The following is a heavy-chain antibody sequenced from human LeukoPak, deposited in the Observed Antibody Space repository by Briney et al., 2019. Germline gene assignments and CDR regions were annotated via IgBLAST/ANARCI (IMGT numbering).Heavy chain of an antibody. D-gene: IGHD2/OR15-2a*01. J-gene: IGHJ6*03. Sequence: PGGSLRLSCAASGFTFDDYGMSWVRQAPGKGLEWVSGIDWNGGRTGYADSVKGRFTISRDNAKNSLYLQMNSLRAEDTAVYYCARGFYGHDPYYCYMDVWGKGTTVTVSS. V-gene: IGHV3-20*04. CDR3: ARGFYGHDPYYCYMDV. CDR2: IDWNGGRT. CDR1: GFTFDDYG.